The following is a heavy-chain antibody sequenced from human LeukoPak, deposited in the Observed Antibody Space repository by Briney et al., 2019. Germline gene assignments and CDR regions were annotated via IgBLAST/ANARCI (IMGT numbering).Heavy chain of an antibody. J-gene: IGHJ4*02. D-gene: IGHD5-12*01. CDR1: GYSISSGYQ. V-gene: IGHV4-38-2*02. Sequence: SETLSLTCSVSGYSISSGYQWGWIRQPPGKGLEWIGSIYHSGTTNYNPSLKSRVSISVDTSKNHFSLKVNSATAADTAVYYCASNSGYKDYWGQGTLVTVSS. CDR3: ASNSGYKDY. CDR2: IYHSGTT.